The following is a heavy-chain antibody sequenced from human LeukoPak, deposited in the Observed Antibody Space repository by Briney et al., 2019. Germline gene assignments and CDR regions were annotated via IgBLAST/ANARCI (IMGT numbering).Heavy chain of an antibody. CDR2: ISSSSSYI. CDR3: ARAAAVTGAFRDNWFDP. Sequence: PGGSLRLSCAASGFTFSSYSMNWVRQAPGKGLEWVSSISSSSSYIYYADSVKGRFTISRDNAKNTLYLQMNSLRAEDTAVYYCARAAAVTGAFRDNWFDPWGQGALATVSS. CDR1: GFTFSSYS. J-gene: IGHJ5*02. V-gene: IGHV3-21*01. D-gene: IGHD6-19*01.